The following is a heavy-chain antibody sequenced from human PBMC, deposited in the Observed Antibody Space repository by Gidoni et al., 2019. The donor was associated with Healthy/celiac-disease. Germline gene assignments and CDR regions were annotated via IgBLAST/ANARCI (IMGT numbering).Heavy chain of an antibody. CDR2: IYSGGST. J-gene: IGHJ3*02. CDR1: GFTLSSNY. Sequence: EVQLVESGGGLVQPGGSLRLSCAAPGFTLSSNYMSWVRQAPGKGLEWVSVIYSGGSTYYADSVKGRFTISRDNSKNTLYLQMNSLRAEDTAVYYCARDFFYYDSSPDAFDIWGQGTMVTVSS. D-gene: IGHD3-22*01. V-gene: IGHV3-66*02. CDR3: ARDFFYYDSSPDAFDI.